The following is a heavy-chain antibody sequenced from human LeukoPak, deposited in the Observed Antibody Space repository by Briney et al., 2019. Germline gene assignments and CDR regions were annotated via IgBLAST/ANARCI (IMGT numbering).Heavy chain of an antibody. CDR1: GFTFGTYS. CDR2: ISSSSSSI. J-gene: IGHJ4*02. D-gene: IGHD6-6*01. V-gene: IGHV3-48*04. Sequence: GGSLRLSCAASGFTFGTYSMNWVRQAPGKGLGWVSYISSSSSSIYYADSVKGRFTISRDNAKNSLFLQMNSLRAEDTAVYYCARDGSLAARLYEAHFDYWGQGTLVTVSS. CDR3: ARDGSLAARLYEAHFDY.